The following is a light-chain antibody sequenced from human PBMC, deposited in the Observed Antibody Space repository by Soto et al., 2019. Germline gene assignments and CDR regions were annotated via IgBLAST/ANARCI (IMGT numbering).Light chain of an antibody. J-gene: IGLJ1*01. CDR3: AAWDDSLNGYV. Sequence: QSVLTQPPSASGTPGQRVTISCSGSSSNIGSKTVNWYRQLPGTAPKLLIYNNNQRPSGVPDRFSGSKSGTSASLAISGLQSEDEADYYCAAWDDSLNGYVFGTGTKLTVL. CDR1: SSNIGSKT. CDR2: NNN. V-gene: IGLV1-44*01.